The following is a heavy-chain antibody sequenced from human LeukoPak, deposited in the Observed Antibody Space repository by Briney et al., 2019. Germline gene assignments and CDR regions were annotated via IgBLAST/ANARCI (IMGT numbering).Heavy chain of an antibody. J-gene: IGHJ6*02. D-gene: IGHD4-17*01. V-gene: IGHV1-69*04. CDR1: GGTFCSYA. Sequence: SVKVSCKASGGTFCSYAISWVRQAPGQGLEWMGRIIPILGIANYAQKFQGRVTITADKSTSTAYMELSSLRSEDTAVYYCAREDYGDSMFYGMDVWGQGTTVTVSS. CDR2: IIPILGIA. CDR3: AREDYGDSMFYGMDV.